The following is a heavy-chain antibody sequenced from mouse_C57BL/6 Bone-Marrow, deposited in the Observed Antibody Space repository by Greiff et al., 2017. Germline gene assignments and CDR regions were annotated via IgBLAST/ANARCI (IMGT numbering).Heavy chain of an antibody. J-gene: IGHJ3*01. Sequence: QVQLQQSGAELARPGASVKLSCKASGYTFTSYGISWVKQRTGQGLEWIGEIYSRSGNTYYNEKFQGKATLTADKSSRPAYMALRSLTSEAPAVYFCAPFDGYYCAYWGQGTLVTVSA. CDR1: GYTFTSYG. CDR3: APFDGYYCAY. V-gene: IGHV1-81*01. CDR2: IYSRSGNT. D-gene: IGHD2-3*01.